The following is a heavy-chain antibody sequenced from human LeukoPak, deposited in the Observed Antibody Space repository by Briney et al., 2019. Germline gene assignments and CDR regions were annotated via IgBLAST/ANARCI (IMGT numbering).Heavy chain of an antibody. D-gene: IGHD6-6*01. V-gene: IGHV4-34*01. CDR2: INHSGST. CDR1: GGSFSGYY. J-gene: IGHJ4*02. CDR3: ARRYSSSLAGGFDY. Sequence: SETLSLTCAVYGGSFSGYYWSWIRQLPGKGLEWIGEINHSGSTNYNPSLKSRVTISVDTSKNQFSLKLSSMTAADTAVYYCARRYSSSLAGGFDYWGQGTLVTVSS.